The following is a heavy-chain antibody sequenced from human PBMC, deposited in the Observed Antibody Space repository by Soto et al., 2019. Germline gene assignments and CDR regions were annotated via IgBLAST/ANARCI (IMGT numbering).Heavy chain of an antibody. CDR2: ISASGGSR. D-gene: IGHD3-22*01. CDR3: ARRYYYDGSGPYGMDV. J-gene: IGHJ6*02. CDR1: GFTFNSYG. Sequence: GGSLRLSCAVSGFTFNSYGMSWVRQAPGKGLEWVSAISASGGSRYYADSVKGRFTISRDNSKNTLFLQMNSLSAEDTAVYYCARRYYYDGSGPYGMDVWGQGTTVTVSS. V-gene: IGHV3-23*01.